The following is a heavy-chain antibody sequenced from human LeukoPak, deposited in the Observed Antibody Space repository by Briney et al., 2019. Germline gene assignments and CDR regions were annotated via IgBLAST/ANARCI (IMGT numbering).Heavy chain of an antibody. J-gene: IGHJ5*02. CDR1: GCTLSSYW. CDR3: ASNYEPIRGNWFDP. Sequence: GGALRLSCAGSGCTLSSYWMYSVRQAPGKGLVWVSRINSDVSSTSDADSVKGRFTISRDNAKNTLYLQMNSLRAEDTAVYYWASNYEPIRGNWFDPWGQGTLVTVSS. CDR2: INSDVSST. V-gene: IGHV3-74*01. D-gene: IGHD1-7*01.